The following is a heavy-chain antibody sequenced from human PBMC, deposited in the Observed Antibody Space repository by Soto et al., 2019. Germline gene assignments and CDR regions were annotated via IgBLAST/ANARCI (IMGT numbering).Heavy chain of an antibody. J-gene: IGHJ6*02. CDR1: GDSISGSPYF. V-gene: IGHV4-39*01. CDR2: VFYDGYT. CDR3: ARVPYYDFWSGYYKTYYYYGMDV. D-gene: IGHD3-3*01. Sequence: SETLSLTCTVSGDSISGSPYFWGWIRQPPGKRLEWIGSVFYDGYTLYTPSLRSRVTISVDTSKNQFSLKLSSVTAADTAVYYCARVPYYDFWSGYYKTYYYYGMDVWGQGTTVTV.